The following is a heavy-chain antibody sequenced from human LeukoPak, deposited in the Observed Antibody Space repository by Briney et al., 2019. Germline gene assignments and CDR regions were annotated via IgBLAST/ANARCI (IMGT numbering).Heavy chain of an antibody. CDR1: GFTVSSNY. Sequence: GGSLRLSCAASGFTVSSNYMSWVRQAPGKGLEWVSIIYSGGNTYYADSVKGRFTISRDNSKNTLYLQMNSPRAGDTAFYYCARYDSGSFDYWGQGTLVTVSS. V-gene: IGHV3-53*01. CDR3: ARYDSGSFDY. D-gene: IGHD3-10*01. CDR2: IYSGGNT. J-gene: IGHJ4*02.